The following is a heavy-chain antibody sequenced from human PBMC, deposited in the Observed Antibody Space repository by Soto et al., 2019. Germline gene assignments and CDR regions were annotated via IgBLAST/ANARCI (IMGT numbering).Heavy chain of an antibody. CDR3: ARRNMVDAFDI. J-gene: IGHJ3*02. V-gene: IGHV3-33*01. CDR2: IWYDGSNK. Sequence: GGSLRLSCAASGFTFSSYGMHWVRQAPGKGLEWVAVIWYDGSNKYYADSVKGRFTISRDNAKNSLYLQMNSLRAEDTALYYCARRNMVDAFDIWGQGTMVTVS. CDR1: GFTFSSYG. D-gene: IGHD3-10*01.